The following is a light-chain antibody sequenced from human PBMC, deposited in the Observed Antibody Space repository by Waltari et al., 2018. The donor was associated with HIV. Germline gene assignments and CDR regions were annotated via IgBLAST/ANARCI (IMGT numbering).Light chain of an antibody. CDR1: NIGSKS. CDR2: DDS. CDR3: QVWDSSSVHPVV. J-gene: IGLJ2*01. Sequence: SYVLTQPPSVSVAPGQTARITCGGNNIGSKSVHWYQQKPGQAPVLVVYDDSDRPSRIPERFSGSNSGNTATLTITRVEAGDEADYYCQVWDSSSVHPVVFGGGTRLTVL. V-gene: IGLV3-21*02.